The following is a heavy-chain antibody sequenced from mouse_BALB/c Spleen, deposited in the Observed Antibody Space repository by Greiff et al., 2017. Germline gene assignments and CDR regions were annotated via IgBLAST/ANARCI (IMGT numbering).Heavy chain of an antibody. CDR2: IYPGDGDT. J-gene: IGHJ4*01. Sequence: QVQLQQSGPELVKPGASVKISCKASGYAFNSSWMNWVKQRPGQGLEWIGRIYPGDGDTNYNGKFKGKATLTADKSSSTAYMQLSSLTSVDSAVYFCARGDYRYDTYYAMDYWGQGTSVTVSS. V-gene: IGHV1-82*01. CDR1: GYAFNSSW. CDR3: ARGDYRYDTYYAMDY. D-gene: IGHD2-14*01.